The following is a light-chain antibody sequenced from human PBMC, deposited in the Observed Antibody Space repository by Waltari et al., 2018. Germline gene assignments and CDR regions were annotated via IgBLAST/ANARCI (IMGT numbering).Light chain of an antibody. CDR3: QQYNTYSGWT. Sequence: DIQMTQSPSTLSASVGDRVIITCRASQSISNLLAWYQQKPGQAPNLLIYLASRLQSGVPSRFSGSGSGTEFNLTISCLQPDDFATYHRQQYNTYSGWTFGQGTKVEIK. V-gene: IGKV1-5*03. J-gene: IGKJ1*01. CDR1: QSISNL. CDR2: LAS.